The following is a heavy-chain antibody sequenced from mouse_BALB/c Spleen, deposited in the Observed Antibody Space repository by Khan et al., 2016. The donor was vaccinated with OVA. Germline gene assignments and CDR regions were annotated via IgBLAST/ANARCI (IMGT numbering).Heavy chain of an antibody. CDR2: ISTYYGHA. J-gene: IGHJ3*01. D-gene: IGHD1-3*01. Sequence: VQLQESGAELVRPGVSVKISCKGSGYTFTDFTMHWVRPSHAMSLEWIGVISTYYGHATYNQEFKDKATLTVDKSSSTAYMELARLTSDDSAIYYCTRGGGGTRFASWGQGTLVTVSA. V-gene: IGHV1S137*01. CDR1: GYTFTDFT. CDR3: TRGGGGTRFAS.